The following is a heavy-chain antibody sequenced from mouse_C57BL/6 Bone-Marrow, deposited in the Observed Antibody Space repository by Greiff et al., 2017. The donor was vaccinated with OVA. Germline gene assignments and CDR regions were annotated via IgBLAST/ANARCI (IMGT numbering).Heavy chain of an antibody. V-gene: IGHV1-20*01. CDR3: AKGITTALMDY. CDR1: GYSFTGYF. Sequence: DVQLQESGPELVKPGDSVKISCKASGYSFTGYFMNWVMQSHGKSLEWIGRINPYNGDTFYNQKFKGKATLTVDKSSSTAHMELRSLTSEDSAVYYCAKGITTALMDYWGQGTSVTVSS. CDR2: INPYNGDT. D-gene: IGHD1-2*01. J-gene: IGHJ4*01.